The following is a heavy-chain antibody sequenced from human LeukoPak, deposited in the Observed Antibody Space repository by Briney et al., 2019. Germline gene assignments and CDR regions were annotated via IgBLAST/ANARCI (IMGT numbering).Heavy chain of an antibody. J-gene: IGHJ4*02. D-gene: IGHD3-22*01. Sequence: QPGGSLRLSCAASGFTFDDYTMHWVRQAPGKGLEWVSLISWDGGSTYYADSVKGRFTISRDNSKNSLYLQMNSLRTEDTALYYCAKVKEYYGSSGSIAYYFDYWGQGTLVTVSS. CDR2: ISWDGGST. V-gene: IGHV3-43*01. CDR1: GFTFDDYT. CDR3: AKVKEYYGSSGSIAYYFDY.